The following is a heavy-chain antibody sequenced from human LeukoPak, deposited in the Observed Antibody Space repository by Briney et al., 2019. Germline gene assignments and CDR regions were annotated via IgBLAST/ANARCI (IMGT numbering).Heavy chain of an antibody. D-gene: IGHD3-10*01. CDR1: GGSLSNYF. J-gene: IGHJ3*02. V-gene: IGHV4-34*12. CDR3: AKSNGYGLIDI. CDR2: IFYSGST. Sequence: SETLSLNCGVYGGSLSNYFWSWIRQPPGKALEWIGNIFYSGSTYYSPSLKSRVTISLDTSRNQFSLKLNSVTAADTAVYYCAKSNGYGLIDIWGQGTMVTVSS.